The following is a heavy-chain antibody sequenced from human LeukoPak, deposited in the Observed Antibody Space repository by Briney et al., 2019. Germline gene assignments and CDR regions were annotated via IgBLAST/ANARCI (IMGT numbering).Heavy chain of an antibody. CDR3: ARLASSGWSHCDY. Sequence: PSETLSLTCTVSGGSVSSGSYYWSWIRQPPGKGLEWIGYIYYSGSTNYNSSLKSRVTISVDTSKNQFSLKMNSVTAADTAVYYCARLASSGWSHCDYWGQGTLVTVSS. D-gene: IGHD6-19*01. CDR1: GGSVSSGSYY. CDR2: IYYSGST. J-gene: IGHJ4*02. V-gene: IGHV4-61*01.